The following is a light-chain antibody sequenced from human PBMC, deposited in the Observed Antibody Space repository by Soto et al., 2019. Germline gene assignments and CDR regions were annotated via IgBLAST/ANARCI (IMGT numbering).Light chain of an antibody. V-gene: IGLV4-60*02. J-gene: IGLJ3*02. Sequence: QLVLTQSSSASASLGSSVKLTCILSSGHSTYIIAWHQQQPGKAPRFLMTLDRSGSYNRGSGVPDRLSGSSSGADRYLTISGLQFEDEGDYYCETWYSNTHKVFGGGTKLTVL. CDR3: ETWYSNTHKV. CDR2: LDRSGSY. CDR1: SGHSTYI.